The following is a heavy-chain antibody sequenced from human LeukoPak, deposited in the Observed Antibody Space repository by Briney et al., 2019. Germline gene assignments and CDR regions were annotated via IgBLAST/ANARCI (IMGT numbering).Heavy chain of an antibody. J-gene: IGHJ4*02. D-gene: IGHD2-15*01. CDR1: GGSISSFY. CDR3: ARRSVVGARTFYFDY. CDR2: TYYSGST. Sequence: SETLSLTCTVSGGSISSFYWNWIRQSPGKGLEWIGCTYYSGSTNYNPSFKSRVTISLDTSKNQFSLKVNSVTAADTAVYYCARRSVVGARTFYFDYWGQGILVTVSS. V-gene: IGHV4-59*01.